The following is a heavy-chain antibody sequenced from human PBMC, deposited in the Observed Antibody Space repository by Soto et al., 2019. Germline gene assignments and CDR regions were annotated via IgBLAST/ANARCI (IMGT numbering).Heavy chain of an antibody. CDR3: AKVPFYYDSSGYYPLYFDY. CDR2: ISGSGGST. D-gene: IGHD3-22*01. J-gene: IGHJ4*02. Sequence: GGSLRLSCAASGFTFSSYAMSWVRQAPGKGLEWVSAISGSGGSTYYADPVKGRFTISRDNSKNTLYLQMNSLRAEDTAVYYCAKVPFYYDSSGYYPLYFDYWGQGTLVTVSS. V-gene: IGHV3-23*01. CDR1: GFTFSSYA.